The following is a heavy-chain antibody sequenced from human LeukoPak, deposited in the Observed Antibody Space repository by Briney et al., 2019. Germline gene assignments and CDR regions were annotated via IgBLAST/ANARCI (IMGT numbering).Heavy chain of an antibody. D-gene: IGHD3-10*01. CDR2: IIPIFGTA. CDR1: GGTFSSYA. J-gene: IGHJ5*02. V-gene: IGHV1-69*01. CDR3: AREGTGPYYYGSGSYSSWFDP. Sequence: GSSVKVSCKASGGTFSSYAISWVRQAPGQGPEWMGGIIPIFGTANYAQKFQGRVTITADESTSTAYMELSSLRSEDTAVYYCAREGTGPYYYGSGSYSSWFDPWGQGTLVTVSS.